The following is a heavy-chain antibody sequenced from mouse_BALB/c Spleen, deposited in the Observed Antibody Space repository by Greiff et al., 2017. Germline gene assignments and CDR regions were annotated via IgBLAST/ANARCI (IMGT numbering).Heavy chain of an antibody. Sequence: EVQGVESGGGLVKPGGSLKLSCAASGFTFSDYYMYWVRQTPEKRLEWVATISDGGSYTYYPDSVKGRFTISRDNAKNNLYLQMSSLKSEDTAMYYCARSTPLYYGSSDWYFDVWGAGTTVTVSS. CDR3: ARSTPLYYGSSDWYFDV. J-gene: IGHJ1*01. D-gene: IGHD1-1*01. CDR1: GFTFSDYY. V-gene: IGHV5-4*02. CDR2: ISDGGSYT.